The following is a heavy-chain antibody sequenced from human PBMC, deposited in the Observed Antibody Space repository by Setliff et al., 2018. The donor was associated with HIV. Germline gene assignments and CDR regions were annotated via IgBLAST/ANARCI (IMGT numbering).Heavy chain of an antibody. CDR2: INVNSGVT. J-gene: IGHJ4*02. CDR3: AREGSPIYYFDY. D-gene: IGHD3-10*01. V-gene: IGHV1-2*02. CDR1: GYLFTSYY. Sequence: ASVKVSCKASGYLFTSYYMHWVRQAPGQGLEWMGWINVNSGVTKYAQKFKGRVTITRDTSISTAYMEVSSLRSDDTAVYYCAREGSPIYYFDYWRQGTLVTVSS.